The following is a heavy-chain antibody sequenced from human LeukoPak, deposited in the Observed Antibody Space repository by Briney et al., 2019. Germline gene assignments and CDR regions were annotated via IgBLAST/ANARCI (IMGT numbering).Heavy chain of an antibody. J-gene: IGHJ6*03. CDR1: GYSFTNYW. D-gene: IGHD3-10*01. Sequence: GESLKISCKGSGYSFTNYWIGWVRQMPGKGLEWMGIIYPGDSDTRYSPSFQGQVTISADKSISTASLQWSSLKASDTAMYYCARHMGPQGGAYYHYYMDVWGKGTTVTVSS. CDR3: ARHMGPQGGAYYHYYMDV. V-gene: IGHV5-51*01. CDR2: IYPGDSDT.